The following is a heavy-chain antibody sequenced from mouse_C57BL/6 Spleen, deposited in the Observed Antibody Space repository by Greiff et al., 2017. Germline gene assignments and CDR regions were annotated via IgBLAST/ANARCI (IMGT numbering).Heavy chain of an antibody. V-gene: IGHV14-4*01. J-gene: IGHJ3*01. CDR1: GFNIKDDY. D-gene: IGHD2-10*01. CDR2: IDPENGDT. Sequence: EVKLVESGAELVRPGASVKLSCTASGFNIKDDYMHWVKQRPEQGLEWIGWIDPENGDTEYASKFQGKATITADTSSNTAYLQLSSLTSEDTAVYYCTTLPSGAYWGQGTLVTVSA. CDR3: TTLPSGAY.